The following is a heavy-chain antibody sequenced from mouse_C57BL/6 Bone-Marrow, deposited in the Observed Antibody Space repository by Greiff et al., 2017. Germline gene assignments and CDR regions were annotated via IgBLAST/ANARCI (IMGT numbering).Heavy chain of an antibody. CDR3: ARRGRLACFAY. Sequence: VQLQQSGPELVKPGASVKLSCKASGYTFTSYDINWVKQRPGQGLEWIGWIYPRDGSTKYNEKFKGKATLTVETSSSTAYMELHSLTSEYSAVYVCARRGRLACFAYWGQGTLVTVSA. J-gene: IGHJ3*01. V-gene: IGHV1-85*01. CDR2: IYPRDGST. D-gene: IGHD2-4*01. CDR1: GYTFTSYD.